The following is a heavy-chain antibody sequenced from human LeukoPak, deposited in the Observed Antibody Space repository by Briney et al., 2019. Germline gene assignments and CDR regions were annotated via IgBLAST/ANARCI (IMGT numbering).Heavy chain of an antibody. CDR3: ARRGITTVTTFDY. CDR1: GGSISSSSHY. Sequence: SETLSLTCTVSGGSISSSSHYWGWIRQPPGKGLEWIGSIYYSGSTYYNPSLKSRVTISVDTSKNQFSLKLSSVTAADTAVYYCARRGITTVTTFDYWGQGTLVTVPS. CDR2: IYYSGST. J-gene: IGHJ4*02. D-gene: IGHD4-17*01. V-gene: IGHV4-39*01.